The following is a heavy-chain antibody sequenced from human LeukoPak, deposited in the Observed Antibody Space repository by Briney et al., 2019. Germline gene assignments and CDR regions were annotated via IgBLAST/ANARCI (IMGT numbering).Heavy chain of an antibody. CDR3: ARAAAGAFDY. Sequence: SQTLSLTCTVSGGSISSGSYYWSWIRQPAGKGLEWIGRIYTSGSTNYNPSLKSRVTISVDTSKNQFSLKLSSVTAADTAVYYCARAAAGAFDYWGQGTLVTVSS. CDR2: IYTSGST. V-gene: IGHV4-61*02. J-gene: IGHJ4*02. CDR1: GGSISSGSYY. D-gene: IGHD6-13*01.